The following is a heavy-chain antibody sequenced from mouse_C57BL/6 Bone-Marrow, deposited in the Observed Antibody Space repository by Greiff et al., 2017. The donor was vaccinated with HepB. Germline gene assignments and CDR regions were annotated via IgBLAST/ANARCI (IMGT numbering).Heavy chain of an antibody. J-gene: IGHJ1*03. Sequence: QVQLQQPGAELVRPGSSVKLSCKASGYTFTSYWMHWVKQRPIQGLEWIGNIDPSDSETHYNQKFKDKATLTVDKSSSTAYMQLSSLTSEDSAVYYCARDYYGSRGWYFDVWGTGTTVTVSS. V-gene: IGHV1-52*01. CDR2: IDPSDSET. CDR3: ARDYYGSRGWYFDV. D-gene: IGHD1-1*01. CDR1: GYTFTSYW.